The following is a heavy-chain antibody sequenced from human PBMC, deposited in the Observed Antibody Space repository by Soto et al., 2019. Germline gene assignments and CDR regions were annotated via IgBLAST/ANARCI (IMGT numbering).Heavy chain of an antibody. V-gene: IGHV4-30-4*01. CDR2: IYYSGST. D-gene: IGHD3-9*01. CDR1: GGSISSGDYY. Sequence: SATRSLTCTVSGGSISSGDYYWSWIRQPPGKGLEWIGYIYYSGSTYYNPSLKSRVTISVDTSKNQFSLKLSSVTAADTAVYYCARGKIRYFDWLLANWFDPFGQGTLVTVSS. CDR3: ARGKIRYFDWLLANWFDP. J-gene: IGHJ5*02.